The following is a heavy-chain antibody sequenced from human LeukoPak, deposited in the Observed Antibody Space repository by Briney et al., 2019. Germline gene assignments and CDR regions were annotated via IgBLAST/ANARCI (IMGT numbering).Heavy chain of an antibody. V-gene: IGHV1-46*01. Sequence: ASVKVSCKAFGYTFTSNYMHWVRQAPGQGPEWMGVISPSGGSTTYAQKFQGRVTLTRDMSTSTDYLELSSLRSEDTAVYYCARASVLLSADYWGQGTLVTVSS. J-gene: IGHJ4*02. CDR1: GYTFTSNY. CDR3: ARASVLLSADY. CDR2: ISPSGGST. D-gene: IGHD3-16*01.